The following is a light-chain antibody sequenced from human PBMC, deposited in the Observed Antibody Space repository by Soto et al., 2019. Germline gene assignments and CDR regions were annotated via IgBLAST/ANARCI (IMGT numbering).Light chain of an antibody. CDR1: STDFVSYNR. CDR3: CSYTSSNSLV. V-gene: IGLV2-18*02. Sequence: QSALTQPPSVSGSPGQSVTISCTGTSTDFVSYNRVSWYQQPPGTAPKLMIYEVSKRPSGVPDRFSGSKSGNTASLTISGLQAADEADYYCCSYTSSNSLVFGTGTKVTVL. J-gene: IGLJ1*01. CDR2: EVS.